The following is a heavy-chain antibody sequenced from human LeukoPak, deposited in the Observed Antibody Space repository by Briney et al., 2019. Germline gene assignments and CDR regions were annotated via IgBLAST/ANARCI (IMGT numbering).Heavy chain of an antibody. CDR3: AKDLYYDSSGFLPTTPDY. D-gene: IGHD3-22*01. Sequence: PGRSLRLSCAASGFTFSSYGMHGVRQAPGKGLEWVAVISYDGSNKYYVDSVKGRFTISRDNSKNTLSLQMNSLRAEDTAVYYCAKDLYYDSSGFLPTTPDYWGQGTLVTVSS. V-gene: IGHV3-30*18. CDR1: GFTFSSYG. CDR2: ISYDGSNK. J-gene: IGHJ4*02.